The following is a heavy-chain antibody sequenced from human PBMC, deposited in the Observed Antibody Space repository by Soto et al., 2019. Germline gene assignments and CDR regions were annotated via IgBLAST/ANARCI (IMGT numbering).Heavy chain of an antibody. J-gene: IGHJ4*02. V-gene: IGHV4-31*03. CDR3: TRGLDRAKLGY. CDR1: DGSIDSGSYY. Sequence: SETLSLTCTVSDGSIDSGSYYRSWVRQYPGKGLEWIGSIHYSGSIYYSPSLRSRLTMSADTSKNQFSLKLSSVTVADTAVYYFTRGLDRAKLGYWGQGIQVT. CDR2: IHYSGSI. D-gene: IGHD1-26*01.